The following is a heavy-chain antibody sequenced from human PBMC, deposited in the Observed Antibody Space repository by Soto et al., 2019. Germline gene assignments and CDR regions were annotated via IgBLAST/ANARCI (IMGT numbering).Heavy chain of an antibody. J-gene: IGHJ6*02. V-gene: IGHV4-61*01. CDR3: ARDRRGRADGFIYYYAMDV. CDR2: IFDAGTT. Sequence: PSETLSLTCSFSGDSVGRGTNYCSWLRQAPWRGLEWIGYIFDAGTTNYNPSLESRVSISLDTAKNQVSLKLTSVTAADTAIYYCARDRRGRADGFIYYYAMDVWGQGTAVTVSS. D-gene: IGHD6-13*01. CDR1: GDSVGRGTNY.